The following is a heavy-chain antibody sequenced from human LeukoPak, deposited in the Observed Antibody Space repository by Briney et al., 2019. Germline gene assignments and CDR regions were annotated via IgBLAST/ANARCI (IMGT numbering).Heavy chain of an antibody. D-gene: IGHD3-22*01. Sequence: GGSLRLSCAASGFIFSQYSMNWVRQAPGKGLEWVSSISSSSSYIYYADSVKGRFTISRDNAKSSLFLQMNSLRAEDTAVYYCAGSSGYYTYFQHWGQGTLVTVSS. CDR2: ISSSSSYI. CDR1: GFIFSQYS. CDR3: AGSSGYYTYFQH. J-gene: IGHJ1*01. V-gene: IGHV3-21*01.